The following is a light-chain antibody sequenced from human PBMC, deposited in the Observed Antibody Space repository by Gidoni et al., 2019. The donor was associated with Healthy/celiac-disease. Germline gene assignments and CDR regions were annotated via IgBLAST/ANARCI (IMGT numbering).Light chain of an antibody. CDR2: WAS. J-gene: IGKJ3*01. CDR1: QSVLYSSNNKNY. CDR3: QQYYSTPFX. Sequence: IVMTQSPDSLAVSLGERATINCKSSQSVLYSSNNKNYLAWYQQKPGQPPKLLFYWASTRESGVPDRFSGSGSGTDFTLTISSLQAEDVAVYYCQQYYSTPFXXXPGTKVAIK. V-gene: IGKV4-1*01.